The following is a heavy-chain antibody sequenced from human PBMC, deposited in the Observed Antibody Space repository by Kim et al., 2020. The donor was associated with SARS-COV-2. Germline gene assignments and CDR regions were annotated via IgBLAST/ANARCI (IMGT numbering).Heavy chain of an antibody. J-gene: IGHJ5*02. V-gene: IGHV1-18*04. CDR2: ISAYNGNT. CDR1: GYTFTSYG. D-gene: IGHD3-22*01. CDR3: ARAQYYYDSSGLYNWFDP. Sequence: ASVKVSCKASGYTFTSYGISWVRQAPGQGLEWMGWISAYNGNTNYAQKLQGRVTMTTDTYTSTAYMELRSLRSDDTAVYYCARAQYYYDSSGLYNWFDPWGQGTRVTVSS.